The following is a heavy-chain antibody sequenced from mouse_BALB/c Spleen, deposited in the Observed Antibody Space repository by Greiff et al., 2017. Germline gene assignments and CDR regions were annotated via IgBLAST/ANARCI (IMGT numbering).Heavy chain of an antibody. Sequence: QVHVKQSGPGLVAPSQSLSITCTVSGFSLTSYDISWIRQPPGKGLEWLGVIWTGGGTNYNSAFMSRLSISKDNSKSQVFLKMNSLQTDDTAIYYCVRDRRDIYAMDYWGQGTSVTVSS. CDR2: IWTGGGT. J-gene: IGHJ4*01. D-gene: IGHD3-3*01. CDR1: GFSLTSYD. CDR3: VRDRRDIYAMDY. V-gene: IGHV2-9-2*01.